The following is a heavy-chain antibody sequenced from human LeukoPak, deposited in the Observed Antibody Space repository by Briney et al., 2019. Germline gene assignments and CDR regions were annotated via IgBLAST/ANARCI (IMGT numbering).Heavy chain of an antibody. Sequence: ASVKVSCKASGYTFTSYYMHWVRQAPGQGLEWMGIINPSGGSTNYAQKFQGRVTITADKSTSTAYMELSSLRSEDTAVYYCARDRGLDYDSSGYYSRRYYYYYMDVWGKGTTVTVSS. J-gene: IGHJ6*03. CDR2: INPSGGST. CDR3: ARDRGLDYDSSGYYSRRYYYYYMDV. CDR1: GYTFTSYY. V-gene: IGHV1-46*01. D-gene: IGHD3-22*01.